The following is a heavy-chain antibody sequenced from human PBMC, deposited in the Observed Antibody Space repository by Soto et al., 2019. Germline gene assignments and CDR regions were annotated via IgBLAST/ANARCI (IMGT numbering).Heavy chain of an antibody. CDR2: MSHSGST. Sequence: QVQLRESGPGLVKPSGTLSLTCAVSGDSINNSLCWNWVRQPPEKGLEWIGQMSHSGSTNYNPSLTIRVTISVDKSKKHFSLTLTSVTAAATAAYYCAARHFWSRPWTDRRLDYWGQGTLVTVSS. J-gene: IGHJ4*02. D-gene: IGHD3-3*02. CDR3: AARHFWSRPWTDRRLDY. V-gene: IGHV4-4*02. CDR1: GDSINNSLC.